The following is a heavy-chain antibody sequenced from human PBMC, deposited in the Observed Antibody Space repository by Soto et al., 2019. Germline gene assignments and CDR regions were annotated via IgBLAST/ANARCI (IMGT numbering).Heavy chain of an antibody. CDR1: GDSISTYY. D-gene: IGHD7-27*01. Sequence: QVQLQESGPGLVKPSETLSLTCTVSGDSISTYYWTWIRQSPGKGLEWIAFIYYGGSTNYNPSLKSRLTISVDTSKNQFSLKLNSVPAADTAVYSCARPGRDWGSLDYWGQGTLVTVSS. V-gene: IGHV4-59*08. CDR3: ARPGRDWGSLDY. J-gene: IGHJ4*02. CDR2: IYYGGST.